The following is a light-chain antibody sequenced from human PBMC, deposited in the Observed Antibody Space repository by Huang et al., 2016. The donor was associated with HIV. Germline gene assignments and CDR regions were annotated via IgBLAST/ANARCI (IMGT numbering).Light chain of an antibody. Sequence: EIVMTQSPATLSVSPGERATLSCRASQSVSTNLAWYQQKPGQAPRLLIYGASPRATGIPDRFSGSGSGTEFTLTISSLQSEDFAVYYCQQYNKWPYTFGQGTKLEIK. CDR2: GAS. CDR1: QSVSTN. V-gene: IGKV3-15*01. CDR3: QQYNKWPYT. J-gene: IGKJ2*01.